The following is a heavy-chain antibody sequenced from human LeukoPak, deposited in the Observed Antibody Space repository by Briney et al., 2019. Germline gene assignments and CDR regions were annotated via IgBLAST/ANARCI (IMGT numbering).Heavy chain of an antibody. Sequence: ASVKVSCKASGYTFTSYGISWVRQAPGQGLEWMGWISAYNGNTNYAQKLQGRVTMTTDTSASTAYMELRSLRSDDTAVYYCARDRDSTSAIQGFDYWGQGTLVTVSS. CDR1: GYTFTSYG. J-gene: IGHJ4*02. CDR2: ISAYNGNT. V-gene: IGHV1-18*01. CDR3: ARDRDSTSAIQGFDY. D-gene: IGHD2-21*01.